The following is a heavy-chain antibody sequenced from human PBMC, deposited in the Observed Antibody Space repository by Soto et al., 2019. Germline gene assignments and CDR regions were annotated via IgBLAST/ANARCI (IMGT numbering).Heavy chain of an antibody. Sequence: SGGSLRLSCAASGFTFSSYGMHWVRQAPGKGLEWVAVISYDGSNKYYADSVKGRFTISRDNSKNTLYLHLSSLTSDDTAVYFCARCHRGLRCHLDSWGQGTLVTVSS. CDR2: ISYDGSNK. V-gene: IGHV3-30*03. D-gene: IGHD4-17*01. J-gene: IGHJ4*02. CDR3: ARCHRGLRCHLDS. CDR1: GFTFSSYG.